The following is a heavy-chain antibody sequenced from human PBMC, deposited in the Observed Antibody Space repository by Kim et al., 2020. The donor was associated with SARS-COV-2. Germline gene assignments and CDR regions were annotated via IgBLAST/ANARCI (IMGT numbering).Heavy chain of an antibody. V-gene: IGHV3-21*06. CDR2: TSSSI. J-gene: IGHJ5*02. D-gene: IGHD3-10*01. Sequence: TSSSIFSADAVGDRFTSTRDNAKNTLSLQMNSLRGDDTAVYYCARAGHLDRWGQGTLVTVSS. CDR3: ARAGHLDR.